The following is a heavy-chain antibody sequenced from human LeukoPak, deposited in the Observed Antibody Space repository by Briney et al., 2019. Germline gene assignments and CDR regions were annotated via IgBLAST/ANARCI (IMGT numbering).Heavy chain of an antibody. CDR3: ARLPRAVAGNY. CDR1: GGLFSSYA. V-gene: IGHV1-69*13. Sequence: ASAKVSCKASGGLFSSYAIRWVRQAPGQGLEWMGGIIPIFGTANYAQKFQGRVTITADESTNTAYMELSSLRSEDTAVYYCARLPRAVAGNYWGQGTLVTVSS. D-gene: IGHD6-19*01. J-gene: IGHJ4*02. CDR2: IIPIFGTA.